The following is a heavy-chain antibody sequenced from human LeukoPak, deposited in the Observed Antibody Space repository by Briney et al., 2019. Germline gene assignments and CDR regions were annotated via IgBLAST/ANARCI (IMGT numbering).Heavy chain of an antibody. Sequence: GGSLRLSCAASGFTFSSYSMNWVRQAPGKGLEWVSSISSSSSYIYYADSVKGRFTISRDNAKNSLYLQMNSLRAEDTAVYYCAKDEVVPGYYYTDVWGRGTTVTISS. CDR3: AKDEVVPGYYYTDV. J-gene: IGHJ6*03. D-gene: IGHD2-2*01. V-gene: IGHV3-21*01. CDR1: GFTFSSYS. CDR2: ISSSSSYI.